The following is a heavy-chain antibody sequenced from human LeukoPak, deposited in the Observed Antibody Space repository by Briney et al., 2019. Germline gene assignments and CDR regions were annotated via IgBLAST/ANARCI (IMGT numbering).Heavy chain of an antibody. V-gene: IGHV3-9*01. CDR1: GFTFDDYA. CDR3: AKDTAPSQGPSHFDY. Sequence: GGSLRLSCAASGFTFDDYAMHWVRQAPGKGLEWVSGMSWNSGSIGYADSVEGRFTISRDNAKNSLYLQMNSLRAEDTALYYCAKDTAPSQGPSHFDYWGQGTLVTVSS. J-gene: IGHJ4*02. CDR2: MSWNSGSI.